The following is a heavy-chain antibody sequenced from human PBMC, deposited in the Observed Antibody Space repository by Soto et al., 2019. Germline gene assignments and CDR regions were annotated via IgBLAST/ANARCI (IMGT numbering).Heavy chain of an antibody. CDR2: INPHSGAT. V-gene: IGHV1-2*02. J-gene: IGHJ5*02. D-gene: IGHD3-10*01. CDR1: GYIFSANY. CDR3: VRANALGFSNWFDP. Sequence: ASVKVSCKASGYIFSANYIHWVRQAPGQGLEWLGWINPHSGATNHAQKFLGRVTMSADTSASTAYMDLARLKSDDTAVYYCVRANALGFSNWFDPWGRGTLVTVYS.